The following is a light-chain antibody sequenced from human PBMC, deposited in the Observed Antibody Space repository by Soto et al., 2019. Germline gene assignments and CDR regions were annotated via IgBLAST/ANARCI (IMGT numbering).Light chain of an antibody. CDR2: GAS. J-gene: IGKJ1*01. CDR3: QQYNNWPPTWT. Sequence: IVLTQSPGTLSLSPWERATLSCRASQSVSSNSLAWCQQKPGQPPRLLIYGASSRATGIPVRFSGSGSGTEFTLTISSLQSEDFAVYYCQQYNNWPPTWTFGQGTKVDIK. V-gene: IGKV3D-15*01. CDR1: QSVSSN.